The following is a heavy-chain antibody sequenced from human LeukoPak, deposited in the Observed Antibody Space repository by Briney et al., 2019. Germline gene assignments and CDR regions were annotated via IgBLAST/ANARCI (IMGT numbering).Heavy chain of an antibody. CDR3: AREDHSSGYYYVY. D-gene: IGHD3-22*01. CDR2: IIPIFGTA. J-gene: IGHJ4*02. CDR1: GGTFSGYA. Sequence: ASVKVSCKASGGTFSGYAISWVRQAPGQGLEWMGGIIPIFGTANYAQKFQGRVTITADESTSTAYMELSSLRSEDTAVYYCAREDHSSGYYYVYWGQGTLVTVSS. V-gene: IGHV1-69*13.